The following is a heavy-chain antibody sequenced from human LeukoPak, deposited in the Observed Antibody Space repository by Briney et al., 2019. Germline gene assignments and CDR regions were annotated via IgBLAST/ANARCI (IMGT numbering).Heavy chain of an antibody. D-gene: IGHD3-9*01. V-gene: IGHV4-34*01. CDR2: INHSGST. J-gene: IGHJ4*02. CDR3: ARRGLRYFDWLFSCYFDY. CDR1: GGSFSGYY. Sequence: PSETLSPTCAVYGGSFSGYYWSWIRQPPGKGLEWIGEINHSGSTNYNPSLKSRVTISVDTSKNQFSLKLSSVTAADTAVYYCARRGLRYFDWLFSCYFDYWGQGTLVTVSS.